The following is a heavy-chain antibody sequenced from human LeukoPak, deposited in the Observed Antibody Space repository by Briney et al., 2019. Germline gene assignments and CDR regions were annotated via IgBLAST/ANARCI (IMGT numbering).Heavy chain of an antibody. CDR2: IYTSGST. V-gene: IGHV4-4*07. CDR3: ARSRYSSGWYDFDY. J-gene: IGHJ4*02. CDR1: GGSISRYY. D-gene: IGHD6-19*01. Sequence: SETLSLTCTVSGGSISRYYWSWIRQPAGKGLEWIGRIYTSGSTNYNPSLKSRVTMPVDTSKNQFSLKLSSVTAADTAVYYCARSRYSSGWYDFDYWGQGTLVTVSS.